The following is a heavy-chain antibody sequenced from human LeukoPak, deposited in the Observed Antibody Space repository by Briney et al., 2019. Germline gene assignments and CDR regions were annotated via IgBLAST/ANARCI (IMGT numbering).Heavy chain of an antibody. CDR1: GYTFTGYY. CDR2: MNPNSGNT. V-gene: IGHV1-8*02. Sequence: ASVKVSCKASGYTFTGYYMHWVRQAAGQGLEWVGWMNPNSGNTGYAQKFQGRVTMTRSTSINTAYMELSSLRSEDTAVYYCARNDYGGHDAFDIWGQGTVVIVSS. CDR3: ARNDYGGHDAFDI. D-gene: IGHD4-17*01. J-gene: IGHJ3*02.